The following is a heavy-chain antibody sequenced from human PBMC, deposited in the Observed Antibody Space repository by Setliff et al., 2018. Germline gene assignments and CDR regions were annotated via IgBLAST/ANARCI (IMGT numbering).Heavy chain of an antibody. CDR3: ATSGFCSAGSCYSFDD. CDR1: DDSISSRTYY. CDR2: IHYRGTT. V-gene: IGHV4-39*01. J-gene: IGHJ4*02. D-gene: IGHD2-15*01. Sequence: KASETLSLTCTVSDDSISSRTYYWSWIRQPAGKGLEWIGRIHYRGTTYSNASLASRLTISVDTAKNQFSLNLTSVTAADTAVYYCATSGFCSAGSCYSFDDWGQGALVTVSS.